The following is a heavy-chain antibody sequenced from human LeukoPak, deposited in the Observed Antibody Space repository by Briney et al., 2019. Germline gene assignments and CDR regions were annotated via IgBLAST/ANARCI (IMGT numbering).Heavy chain of an antibody. D-gene: IGHD4-11*01. CDR2: IIPILGIA. CDR3: ARSAYSNYPYNWFDP. V-gene: IGHV1-69*02. CDR1: GGTFISYT. Sequence: GSSVKVSCKASGGTFISYTISWVRQAPGQGLEWMGRIIPILGIANYAQKFQGRVTITADKSTSTAYMELSSLRSEDTAVYYCARSAYSNYPYNWFDPWGQGTLVTVSS. J-gene: IGHJ5*02.